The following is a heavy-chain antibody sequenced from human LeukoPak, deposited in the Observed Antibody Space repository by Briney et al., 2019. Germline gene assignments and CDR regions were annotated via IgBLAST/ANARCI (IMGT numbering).Heavy chain of an antibody. CDR3: ATLPKSGYATFSPLDY. CDR2: FDPEDGET. J-gene: IGHJ4*02. CDR1: GYTLTELS. D-gene: IGHD3-22*01. Sequence: VSVKVSCKVSGYTLTELSVHWVRQAPGKGLEWMGGFDPEDGETIYAQKFQGRVTMTEDTSTDTAYMELSSLRSEDTAVYYCATLPKSGYATFSPLDYWGQGTLATVSS. V-gene: IGHV1-24*01.